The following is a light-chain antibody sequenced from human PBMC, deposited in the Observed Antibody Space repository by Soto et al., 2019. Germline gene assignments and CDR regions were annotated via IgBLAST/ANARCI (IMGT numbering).Light chain of an antibody. CDR1: QGISNW. J-gene: IGKJ3*01. Sequence: DIQMTQSPSSVSASVGDRVTITCRASQGISNWLAWYQQKPGKAPKLLIYAASSLHSGVPARFTGSGFGTDFTLTISSLQPEDFATYYCQQANSFPFTFGHGTKVDIK. V-gene: IGKV1-12*01. CDR3: QQANSFPFT. CDR2: AAS.